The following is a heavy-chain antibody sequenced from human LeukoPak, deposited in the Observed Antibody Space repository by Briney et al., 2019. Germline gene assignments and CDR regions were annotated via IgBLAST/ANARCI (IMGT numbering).Heavy chain of an antibody. CDR1: GFTFDDYA. J-gene: IGHJ3*02. D-gene: IGHD4-17*01. CDR3: ASLYGDYDAFDI. Sequence: GRSLRLACAASGFTFDDYAMHWVRQAPGKGLEWVSGISWNSGSIGYADSVKGRFTISRDNAENSLYLQMNSLRAEDTALYYCASLYGDYDAFDIWGQGTMVTVSS. CDR2: ISWNSGSI. V-gene: IGHV3-9*01.